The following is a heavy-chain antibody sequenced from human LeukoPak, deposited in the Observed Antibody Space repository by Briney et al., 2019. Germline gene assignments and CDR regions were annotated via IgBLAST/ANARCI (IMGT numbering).Heavy chain of an antibody. D-gene: IGHD2-15*01. J-gene: IGHJ4*02. V-gene: IGHV4-34*01. CDR1: GGSFSGYY. CDR2: INHSGST. Sequence: SETLSLTCAVYGGSFSGYYWSWIRQPPGKGLEWIGEINHSGSTNYNPSLKSRVTISVDTSKNQFSLKLSSVTAADTAVYYCARVYTPFYCSGGSCSAYYFDYWGQGTLVTVSS. CDR3: ARVYTPFYCSGGSCSAYYFDY.